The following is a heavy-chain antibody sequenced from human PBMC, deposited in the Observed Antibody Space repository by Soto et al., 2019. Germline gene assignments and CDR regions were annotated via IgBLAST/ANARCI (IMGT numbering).Heavy chain of an antibody. V-gene: IGHV3-23*01. CDR1: GFTFSSYA. Sequence: GSLRLSCAASGFTFSSYAMSWVRQAPGKGLEWVSAISGSGGSTYYADSVKGRFTISRDNSKNTLYLQMNSLRAEDTAVYYCAKGFYDILTGYLLGYGMDVWGQGTTVT. CDR2: ISGSGGST. D-gene: IGHD3-9*01. J-gene: IGHJ6*02. CDR3: AKGFYDILTGYLLGYGMDV.